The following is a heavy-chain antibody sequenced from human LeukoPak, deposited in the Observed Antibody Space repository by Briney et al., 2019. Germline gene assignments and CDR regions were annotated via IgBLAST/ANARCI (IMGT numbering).Heavy chain of an antibody. Sequence: GGSLRLPCAASGFTFSSYAMSWVRQAPGKGLEWVAVIWYDGSDKNYADFVRGRFTISRDNSKSTLYLQMNSLRAEDTAVYYCATVRRGSSGWYADVWGQGTTVTVSS. CDR2: IWYDGSDK. J-gene: IGHJ6*02. D-gene: IGHD6-19*01. CDR1: GFTFSSYA. CDR3: ATVRRGSSGWYADV. V-gene: IGHV3-33*08.